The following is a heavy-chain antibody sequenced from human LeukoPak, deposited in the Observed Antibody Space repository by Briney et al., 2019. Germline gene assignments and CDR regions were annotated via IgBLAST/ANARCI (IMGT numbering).Heavy chain of an antibody. V-gene: IGHV3-30*04. J-gene: IGHJ5*02. CDR2: ISYDGSNK. Sequence: GSLRLSCAASGFTFSSYAMHWVRQAPGKGLEWVAVISYDGSNKYYADSVKGRFTISRDNSKNTLYLQMNSLRAEDTAVYYCARERDVDWLFIGSFDPWGQGTLVTVSS. D-gene: IGHD3-9*01. CDR1: GFTFSSYA. CDR3: ARERDVDWLFIGSFDP.